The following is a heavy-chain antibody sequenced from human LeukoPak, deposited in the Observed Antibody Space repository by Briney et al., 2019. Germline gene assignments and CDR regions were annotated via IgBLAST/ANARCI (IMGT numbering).Heavy chain of an antibody. CDR3: AKDPNGDYVGAFDT. D-gene: IGHD4-17*01. Sequence: GGSLRLSCAASGFTFSAYGVTWVRQAPGKGLEWVSSMGVSGDNVHYADSVKGRFAISRDNSTNTRYLQMNSLRAEDAAVYYCAKDPNGDYVGAFDTWGQGTMVIVSS. J-gene: IGHJ3*02. V-gene: IGHV3-23*01. CDR1: GFTFSAYG. CDR2: MGVSGDNV.